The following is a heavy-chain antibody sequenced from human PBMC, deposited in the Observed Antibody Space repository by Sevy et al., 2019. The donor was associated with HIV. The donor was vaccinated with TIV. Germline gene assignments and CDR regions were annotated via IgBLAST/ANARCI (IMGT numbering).Heavy chain of an antibody. CDR1: GVTFNSNA. CDR2: ISGSGGYT. J-gene: IGHJ4*02. CDR3: TNRGVVIITGFEF. D-gene: IGHD1-20*01. Sequence: RGSLRLSCAASGVTFNSNAMSWVRQAPGKGLEWVSTISGSGGYTYYADSVKGRFTISRDNSRNTVYLEMNSLRAEDTAVYYCTNRGVVIITGFEFWGQGTLVTVSS. V-gene: IGHV3-23*01.